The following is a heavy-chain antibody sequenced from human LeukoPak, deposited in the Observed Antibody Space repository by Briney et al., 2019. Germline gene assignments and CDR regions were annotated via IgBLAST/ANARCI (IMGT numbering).Heavy chain of an antibody. D-gene: IGHD2-21*01. Sequence: ASVKVSCKVSGYTLTELSMRWVRQAPGKGLEWMGGFDPEDGETIYAQKFQGRVTMTEDTSTDTAYMELSSLRSEDTAVYYCATVGSQMRRDWFDYWGQGTLVTVSS. J-gene: IGHJ4*02. CDR1: GYTLTELS. V-gene: IGHV1-24*01. CDR2: FDPEDGET. CDR3: ATVGSQMRRDWFDY.